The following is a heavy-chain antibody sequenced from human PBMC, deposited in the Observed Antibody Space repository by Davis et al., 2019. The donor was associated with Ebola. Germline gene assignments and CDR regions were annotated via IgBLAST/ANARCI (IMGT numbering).Heavy chain of an antibody. CDR1: GASITSNFFS. Sequence: SETLSLTCNVSGASITSNFFSWTWVRQPAGKGLEWIGHIYTNGVTKYNPALASRITISLDTSKNQFSLRLNSVTAADTATYFCARDRHESRAYGFWGQGTLVTVSS. D-gene: IGHD3-16*01. CDR2: IYTNGVT. J-gene: IGHJ4*02. V-gene: IGHV4-61*09. CDR3: ARDRHESRAYGF.